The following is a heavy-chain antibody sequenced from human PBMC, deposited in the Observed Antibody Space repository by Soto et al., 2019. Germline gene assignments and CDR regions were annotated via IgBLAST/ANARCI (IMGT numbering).Heavy chain of an antibody. CDR3: ARDVYDIHTFDY. CDR2: ISAYNGNT. V-gene: IGHV1-18*04. J-gene: IGHJ4*02. D-gene: IGHD3-9*01. CDR1: GYTFTSYG. Sequence: ASVKVSCKASGYTFTSYGISWARQAPGQGLEWMGWISAYNGNTNYAQKLQGRVTMTTDTSTSTAYMELRSLRSDDTAVYYCARDVYDIHTFDYWGQGTLVTVSS.